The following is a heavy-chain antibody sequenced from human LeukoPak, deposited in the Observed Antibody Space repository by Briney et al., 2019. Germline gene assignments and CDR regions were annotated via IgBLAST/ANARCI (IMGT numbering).Heavy chain of an antibody. CDR3: GRLGCSGGSCVG. V-gene: IGHV3-9*01. Sequence: GGSLRLSCAASGFTFDDYAMHWVRQAPGKGLEWVSGISWNSGSIGYADSVKGRFTISRDNAKNTLYLQMNSLRAEDTAVYYCGRLGCSGGSCVGWGQGTLVTVSS. J-gene: IGHJ4*02. CDR2: ISWNSGSI. CDR1: GFTFDDYA. D-gene: IGHD2-15*01.